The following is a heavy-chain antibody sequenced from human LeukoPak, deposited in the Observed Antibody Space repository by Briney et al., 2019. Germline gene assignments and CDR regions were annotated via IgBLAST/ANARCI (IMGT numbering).Heavy chain of an antibody. D-gene: IGHD2-2*01. Sequence: PGGSLRLSCAASGFTFSSYAMHWVRQAPGKGPEWVAVISYDGSNKYYADSVKGRFTISRDNSKNTLYLQMNSLRAEDTAVYYCARVKDCSSTSCYNFDYWGQGTLVTVSS. CDR1: GFTFSSYA. J-gene: IGHJ4*02. CDR2: ISYDGSNK. V-gene: IGHV3-30*04. CDR3: ARVKDCSSTSCYNFDY.